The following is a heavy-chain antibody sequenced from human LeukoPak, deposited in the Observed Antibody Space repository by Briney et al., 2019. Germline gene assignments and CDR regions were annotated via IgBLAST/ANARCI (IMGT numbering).Heavy chain of an antibody. D-gene: IGHD2-2*01. Sequence: GGSLSLSCAASGFTFSSYSMNWVRQAPGKGLEWVSSISSSGSYIYYADSVKGRFTISRDNAKNSLYLQMNSLRAEDTAVYYCARERETSSTSCYGVWGQGTLVTVSS. V-gene: IGHV3-21*01. J-gene: IGHJ4*02. CDR2: ISSSGSYI. CDR1: GFTFSSYS. CDR3: ARERETSSTSCYGV.